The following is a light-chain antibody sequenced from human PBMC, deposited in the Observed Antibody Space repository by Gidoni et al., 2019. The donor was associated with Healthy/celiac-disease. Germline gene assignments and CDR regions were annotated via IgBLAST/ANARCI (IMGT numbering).Light chain of an antibody. J-gene: IGKJ1*01. CDR3: QQYGSSLTWT. V-gene: IGKV3-20*01. CDR2: GAS. CDR1: QSVSSSY. Sequence: EIVLTQSPGTLSLSPGERATLSCRASQSVSSSYVAWYQQKPGQAPRLLIDGASSRATGIPDRFSGSGSGTDFTLTISRLEPEDFAVYYCQQYGSSLTWTFGQGTKVEIK.